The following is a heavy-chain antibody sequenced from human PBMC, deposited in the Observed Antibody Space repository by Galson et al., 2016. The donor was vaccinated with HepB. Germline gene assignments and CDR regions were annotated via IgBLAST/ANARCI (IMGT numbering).Heavy chain of an antibody. V-gene: IGHV3-15*01. D-gene: IGHD1-14*01. CDR3: VHDRDFYIGMNV. Sequence: SLRLSCAVSGLKFTDAWVSWVRQAPGKGLEWVGRIKSKHNGGTTDYAAPVKGRFTVSRDDSKNTVYLQINSLKIKDTAVYHWVHDRDFYIGMNVWGQGTTVTVSS. CDR1: GLKFTDAW. CDR2: IKSKHNGGTT. J-gene: IGHJ6*02.